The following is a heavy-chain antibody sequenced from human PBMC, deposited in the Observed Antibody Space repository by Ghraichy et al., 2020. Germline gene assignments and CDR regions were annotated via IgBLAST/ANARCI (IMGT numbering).Heavy chain of an antibody. J-gene: IGHJ4*02. D-gene: IGHD3-22*01. CDR3: AKDRSSGYYYVSYFDY. CDR2: ISGSGGST. CDR1: GFTFSSYA. Sequence: GSLNISCAASGFTFSSYAMSWVRQAPGKGLEWVSAISGSGGSTYYADSVKGRFTISRDNSKNTLYLQMNSLRAEDTAVYYCAKDRSSGYYYVSYFDYWGQGTLVTVSS. V-gene: IGHV3-23*01.